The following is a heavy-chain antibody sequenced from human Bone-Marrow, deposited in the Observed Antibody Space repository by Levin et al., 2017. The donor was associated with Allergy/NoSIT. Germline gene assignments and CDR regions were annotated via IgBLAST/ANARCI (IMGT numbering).Heavy chain of an antibody. D-gene: IGHD5-12*01. CDR1: GGSISSYY. J-gene: IGHJ6*02. Sequence: SETLSLTCTVSGGSISSYYWSWIRQPPGKGLEWIGYIYYSGSTNYNPSLKSRVTISVDTSKNQFSLKLSSVTAADTAVYYCARDHSGYDFVAAAGYYYYGMDVWGQGTTVTVSS. CDR3: ARDHSGYDFVAAAGYYYYGMDV. CDR2: IYYSGST. V-gene: IGHV4-59*01.